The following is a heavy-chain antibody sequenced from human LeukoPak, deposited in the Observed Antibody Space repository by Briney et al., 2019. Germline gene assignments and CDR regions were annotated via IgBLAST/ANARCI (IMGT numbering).Heavy chain of an antibody. Sequence: PSETLSLTCTVSGGSISGSSYYWGWIRQPPGKGLEWLGSIYYSGSTYYNPSLKSRVTISVDTSKNQFSLKLSSVTAADTAVYYCARRRGGDYGMYYYYYMDVWGKGTTVTVSS. J-gene: IGHJ6*03. CDR3: ARRRGGDYGMYYYYYMDV. CDR1: GGSISGSSYY. V-gene: IGHV4-39*01. CDR2: IYYSGST. D-gene: IGHD4-17*01.